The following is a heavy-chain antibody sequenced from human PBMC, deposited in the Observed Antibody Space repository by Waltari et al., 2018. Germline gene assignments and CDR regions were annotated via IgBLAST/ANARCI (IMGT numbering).Heavy chain of an antibody. V-gene: IGHV4-4*09. D-gene: IGHD5-18*01. CDR2: IYTRGST. CDR1: GGSISSYY. Sequence: QVQLQESGPGLVKPSETLSLTCTVSGGSISSYYWSWIRQPPGKGLEWIGYIYTRGSTNSTPSPKSRLTISVDTSKNRFSLKLSSVTAADTAVYYCARIPSSKYSYGVYWYFDLWGRGTLVTVSS. CDR3: ARIPSSKYSYGVYWYFDL. J-gene: IGHJ2*01.